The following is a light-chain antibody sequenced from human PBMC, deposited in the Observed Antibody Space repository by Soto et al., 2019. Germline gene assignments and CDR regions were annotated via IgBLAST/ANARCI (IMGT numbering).Light chain of an antibody. CDR2: DVS. J-gene: IGLJ3*02. CDR3: SSSTTTTSLVV. V-gene: IGLV2-14*01. CDR1: SSDIGDYNY. Sequence: QSALTQPASVSGSPGQSITISCTGTSSDIGDYNYVSWYQQYPGKVPKLVIYDVSHRPSGVSNRFSDSKSGNTASLTISGLQAEDEADYYCSSSTTTTSLVVFGGGTKVTVL.